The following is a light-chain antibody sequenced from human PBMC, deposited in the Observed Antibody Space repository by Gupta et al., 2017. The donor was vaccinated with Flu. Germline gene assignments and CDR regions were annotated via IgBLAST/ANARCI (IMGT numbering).Light chain of an antibody. J-gene: IGKJ2*01. Sequence: SLSAFVGDRVTISCRASQSVTNYLKWYQQRPGKAPKLLIYGASNLQNGVPSRFSGSGSGTQFTLTISSVQPEDSATYFCQQTYMNPPYGTFGQWTSLEIK. V-gene: IGKV1-39*01. CDR1: QSVTNY. CDR2: GAS. CDR3: QQTYMNPPYGT.